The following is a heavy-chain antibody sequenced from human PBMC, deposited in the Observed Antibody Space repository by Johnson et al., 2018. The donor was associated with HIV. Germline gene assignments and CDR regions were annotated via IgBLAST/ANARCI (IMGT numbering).Heavy chain of an antibody. CDR3: VRVPDNSWYNAAFDV. CDR1: EFAVSGYY. J-gene: IGHJ3*01. Sequence: EVQVVESGGGVVQPGRSLRLSCAASEFAVSGYYMSWVRQAPGKGLEWVSVLFSGDTTYYADSVNGRFTISRDNSKNTLYLQMNSLRAEDTAVYYCVRVPDNSWYNAAFDVGGQGTVVTVSS. D-gene: IGHD1-1*01. CDR2: LFSGDTT. V-gene: IGHV3-66*01.